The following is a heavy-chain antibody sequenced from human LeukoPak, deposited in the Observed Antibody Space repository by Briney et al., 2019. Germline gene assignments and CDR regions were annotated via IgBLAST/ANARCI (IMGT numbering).Heavy chain of an antibody. V-gene: IGHV4-39*01. Sequence: PSETLSLTCTVSGGSIISSGDYWVWIRQPLGKGLEWIASIYYTGSTYNNPSLSGRVTISADTTRNQFSVNLRFVTAADTAVYYCVRRNVGYDTLGPNWGRGTLVTVSS. D-gene: IGHD5-12*01. J-gene: IGHJ4*02. CDR1: GGSIISSGDY. CDR3: VRRNVGYDTLGPN. CDR2: IYYTGST.